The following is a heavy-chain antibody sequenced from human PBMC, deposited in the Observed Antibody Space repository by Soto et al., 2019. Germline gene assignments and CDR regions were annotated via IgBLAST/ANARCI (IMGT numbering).Heavy chain of an antibody. J-gene: IGHJ6*02. CDR1: GFTFTSSA. D-gene: IGHD2-2*01. CDR3: AADLGCSSTSCYTYYYYYGMDV. V-gene: IGHV1-58*01. CDR2: IVVGSGNT. Sequence: EASVKVSCKASGFTFTSSAVQWVRQARGQRLEWIGWIVVGSGNTNYTQKFQERVTITRDMSTSTAYMELSSLRSEDTAVYYCAADLGCSSTSCYTYYYYYGMDVWGQGTTVTVSS.